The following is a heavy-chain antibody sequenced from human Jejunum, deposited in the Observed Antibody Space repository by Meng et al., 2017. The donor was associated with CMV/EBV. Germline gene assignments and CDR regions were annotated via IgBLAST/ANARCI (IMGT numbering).Heavy chain of an antibody. CDR2: ISAYNGNT. Sequence: QVQLVQSGAEVKKPGASVKVSCKAAGYTFTTYAISWVRQAPGQGLQYMGWISAYNGNTNYAQELQGRVTMTTDTSTSTAYMELRSLRFDDTAVYYCARFYCSSTSCPHVLFDYWGQGTLVTVSS. V-gene: IGHV1-18*01. D-gene: IGHD2-2*01. CDR3: ARFYCSSTSCPHVLFDY. CDR1: GYTFTTYA. J-gene: IGHJ4*02.